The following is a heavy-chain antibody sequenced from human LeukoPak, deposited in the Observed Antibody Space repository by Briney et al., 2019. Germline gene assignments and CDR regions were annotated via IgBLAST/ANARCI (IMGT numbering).Heavy chain of an antibody. J-gene: IGHJ4*02. D-gene: IGHD3-3*01. CDR2: IIESGAT. CDR1: GGSISSYY. Sequence: SETLSLTCTVSGGSISSYYWSWIRQPPGKGLQWIGEIIESGATKYMSSLKSRVTISIDTSKSQFSLNLTSVTAADTAVYYCARGLASGYPPIPFDYWGQGTPVTVSS. CDR3: ARGLASGYPPIPFDY. V-gene: IGHV4-34*12.